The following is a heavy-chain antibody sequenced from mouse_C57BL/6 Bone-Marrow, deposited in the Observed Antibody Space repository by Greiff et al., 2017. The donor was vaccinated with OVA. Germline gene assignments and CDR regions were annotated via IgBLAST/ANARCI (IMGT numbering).Heavy chain of an antibody. D-gene: IGHD2-1*01. CDR1: GFSFNTYA. CDR3: GSLSYYGNYVWFAY. V-gene: IGHV10-1*01. Sequence: EVHLVESGGGLVQPKGSLKLSCAASGFSFNTYAMNWVRQAPGKGLEWVARIRRRSNNSATYYAVSVKARFTISRDDSESMHYLKMNNLKTEDTSMYYCGSLSYYGNYVWFAYWGQGTLVTVSA. CDR2: IRRRSNNSAT. J-gene: IGHJ3*01.